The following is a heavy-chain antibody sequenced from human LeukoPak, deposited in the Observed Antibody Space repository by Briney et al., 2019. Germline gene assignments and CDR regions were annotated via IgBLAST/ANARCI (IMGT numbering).Heavy chain of an antibody. J-gene: IGHJ4*02. V-gene: IGHV3-23*01. CDR1: GFTFSNHA. Sequence: GGSLILSCAASGFTFSNHAMSWVRQAPGKGLQWVAVISGGGRTTEYADFGKGRFTISRDNSKNTLSLQMNSLTVEDTAIYFCAKNVVVKRYIDFWGQGTLVTVSS. D-gene: IGHD2-15*01. CDR3: AKNVVVKRYIDF. CDR2: ISGGGRTT.